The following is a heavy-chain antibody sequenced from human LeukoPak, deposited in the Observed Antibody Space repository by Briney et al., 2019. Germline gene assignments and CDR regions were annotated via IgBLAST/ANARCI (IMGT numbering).Heavy chain of an antibody. CDR3: AKDICGGNCYPHGGY. V-gene: IGHV3-30*02. D-gene: IGHD2-21*01. J-gene: IGHJ4*02. Sequence: GGSLRLSCAASGFTFSNYGMHWVRQAPGKGLEWVAFIPYDGSNKYYADSLQGRLTISRDNSMNTLYLQMSSLRAEDTASYYCAKDICGGNCYPHGGYWGQGTLVTVSS. CDR1: GFTFSNYG. CDR2: IPYDGSNK.